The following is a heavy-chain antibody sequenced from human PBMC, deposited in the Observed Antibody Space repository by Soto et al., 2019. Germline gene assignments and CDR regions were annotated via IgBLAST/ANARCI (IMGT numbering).Heavy chain of an antibody. Sequence: ASVKVSCKASGYTFTSYAMHWVRQAPGQRLEWMGWINAGNGNTKYSQKFQGRVTITRDTSASTAYMELSSLRSEDTAVYYCARDTLDTAMVTMDYWGQGTLVTVLL. CDR1: GYTFTSYA. V-gene: IGHV1-3*01. D-gene: IGHD5-18*01. CDR2: INAGNGNT. CDR3: ARDTLDTAMVTMDY. J-gene: IGHJ4*02.